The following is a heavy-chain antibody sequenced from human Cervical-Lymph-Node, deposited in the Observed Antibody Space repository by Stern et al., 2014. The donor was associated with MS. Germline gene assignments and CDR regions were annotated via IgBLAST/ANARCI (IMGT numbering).Heavy chain of an antibody. Sequence: QVQLQESGPGLVKPSQTLSLTCTVSGGSISSRIYYWSWIRQAAGKGLEWIGRIYVSGGTNYNPSLGIRPTISVDPAKTQISLRLSSGTAADTAVYFCAATQPLMGEDGSRLEAIDYYYGMDVWGQGTTVTVSS. V-gene: IGHV4-61*02. CDR2: IYVSGGT. CDR1: GGSISSRIYY. CDR3: AATQPLMGEDGSRLEAIDYYYGMDV. J-gene: IGHJ6*02. D-gene: IGHD3-16*01.